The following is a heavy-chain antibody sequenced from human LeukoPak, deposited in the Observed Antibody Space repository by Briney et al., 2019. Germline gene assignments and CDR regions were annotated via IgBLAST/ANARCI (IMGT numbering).Heavy chain of an antibody. CDR2: ISGSGGST. J-gene: IGHJ4*02. V-gene: IGHV3-23*01. CDR1: GFTFSSYA. CDR3: AKRVSYSGSYPTWTAQLFFPDY. Sequence: GGSLRLSCAASGFTFSSYAMSWVRQAPGKGLEWVSAISGSGGSTYYADSVKGRFTISRDNSKNTLYLQMNSLRAEDTAVYYCAKRVSYSGSYPTWTAQLFFPDYWGQGTLVTVSS. D-gene: IGHD1-26*01.